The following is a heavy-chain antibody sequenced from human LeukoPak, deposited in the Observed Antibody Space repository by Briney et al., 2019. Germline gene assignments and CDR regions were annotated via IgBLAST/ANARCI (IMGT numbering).Heavy chain of an antibody. CDR3: ASSNPYYYDSSGYFENPFDT. J-gene: IGHJ3*02. CDR1: GYTFTGYY. CDR2: INPNSGGT. D-gene: IGHD3-22*01. V-gene: IGHV1-2*02. Sequence: ASVKVSCKASGYTFTGYYMHWVRQAPGQGLEWMGWINPNSGGTNYAQKFQGRVTMTRDTSISTAYMELSRLRSDDTAVYYCASSNPYYYDSSGYFENPFDTWGQGTMVTVSS.